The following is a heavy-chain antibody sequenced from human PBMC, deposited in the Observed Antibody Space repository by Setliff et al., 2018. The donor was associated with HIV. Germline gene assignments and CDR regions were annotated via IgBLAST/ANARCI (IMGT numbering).Heavy chain of an antibody. CDR2: IYYSGTT. Sequence: PSETLSLTCTVSGDSVSSASYYWSWIRQPPGKGLEWIGYIYYSGTTKYNPSLKSRVTISVDTSKNQFSLKLSSVTAADTAVYYCARVEGATPDAFDIWGQGTMVTVSS. D-gene: IGHD1-26*01. CDR3: ARVEGATPDAFDI. J-gene: IGHJ3*02. V-gene: IGHV4-61*01. CDR1: GDSVSSASYY.